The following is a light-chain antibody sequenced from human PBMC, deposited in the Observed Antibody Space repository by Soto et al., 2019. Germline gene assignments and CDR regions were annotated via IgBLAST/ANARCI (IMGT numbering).Light chain of an antibody. CDR3: QQYGRSPPT. Sequence: EIVLTQSPGTLSLSPGERVTLSCRASQSFGSNYLAWYQRKPGQAPRLLIYDASNRATGIADRFSGSGSGTDFTLTISRLEPEDFAVYYCQQYGRSPPTFGGGTKVEIK. CDR2: DAS. V-gene: IGKV3-20*01. CDR1: QSFGSNY. J-gene: IGKJ4*01.